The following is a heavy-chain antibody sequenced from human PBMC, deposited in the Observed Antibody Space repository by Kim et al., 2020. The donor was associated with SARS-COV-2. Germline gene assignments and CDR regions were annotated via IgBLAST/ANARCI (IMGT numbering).Heavy chain of an antibody. Sequence: GGSLRLSCAASGFTFSSYAMHWVRQAPGKGLEWVAVISYDGSNKYYADSVKGRFTISRDNSKNTLYLQMNSQRAEDTAVYYCARSGWLRLFDYWGQGTLV. CDR3: ARSGWLRLFDY. CDR2: ISYDGSNK. D-gene: IGHD5-12*01. CDR1: GFTFSSYA. V-gene: IGHV3-30-3*01. J-gene: IGHJ4*02.